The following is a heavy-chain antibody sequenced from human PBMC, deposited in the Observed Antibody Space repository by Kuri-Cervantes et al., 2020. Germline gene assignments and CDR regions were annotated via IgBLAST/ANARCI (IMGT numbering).Heavy chain of an antibody. J-gene: IGHJ4*02. CDR3: ARHPLGYNSGWYAYFDY. V-gene: IGHV4-39*01. CDR2: IYYSGNT. D-gene: IGHD6-19*01. Sequence: GSLRLSCTVSGASITSSSYYWVWIRQPPGKGLEWIGSIYYSGNTNYNPSVKSRVTISVDTSKNQFSLKLTFVTAADTAVYFCARHPLGYNSGWYAYFDYWGQGTLVTVSS. CDR1: GASITSSSYY.